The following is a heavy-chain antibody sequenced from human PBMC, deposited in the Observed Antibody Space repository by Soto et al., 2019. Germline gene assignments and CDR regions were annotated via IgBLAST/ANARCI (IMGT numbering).Heavy chain of an antibody. CDR3: ARGGGWFDP. D-gene: IGHD3-10*01. CDR1: GGSISSYY. J-gene: IGHJ5*02. Sequence: PSETLSLTCTVSGGSISSYYWSWIRQPPGKGLEWIGYIYYSGSTNYNPSLKSRVTISVDTSKNQFSLKLSSVTAADTAVYYCARGGGWFDPWGQGTLVTVSS. CDR2: IYYSGST. V-gene: IGHV4-59*01.